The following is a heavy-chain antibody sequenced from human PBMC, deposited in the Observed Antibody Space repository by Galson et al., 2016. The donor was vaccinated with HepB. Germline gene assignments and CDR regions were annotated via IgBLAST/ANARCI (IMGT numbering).Heavy chain of an antibody. CDR1: GFTFGRYA. CDR3: ANGGGYSYATRVDY. D-gene: IGHD5-18*01. CDR2: FSGSGGRT. Sequence: SLRLSCAASGFTFGRYAMIWVRQGPGKGLEWVSGFSGSGGRTNYGDSVRGRFTISRDSSKNTLYLQMNSLRAEDTAVYYCANGGGYSYATRVDYWGQGTLVTVSS. V-gene: IGHV3-23*01. J-gene: IGHJ4*02.